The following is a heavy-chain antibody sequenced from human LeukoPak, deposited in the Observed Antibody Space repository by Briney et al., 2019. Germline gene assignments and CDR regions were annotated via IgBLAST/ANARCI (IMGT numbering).Heavy chain of an antibody. CDR2: ISYDGSNK. CDR1: GFTFSSYA. V-gene: IGHV3-30-3*01. D-gene: IGHD6-19*01. Sequence: GGSLRLSCAASGFTFSSYAMHWVRQAPGKGLEWVAVISYDGSNKYYADSVKGRFTISRDNSKNTLYLQMNSPRAEDTAVYYCARTGYSSGWYGPFDYWGQGTLVTVSS. J-gene: IGHJ4*02. CDR3: ARTGYSSGWYGPFDY.